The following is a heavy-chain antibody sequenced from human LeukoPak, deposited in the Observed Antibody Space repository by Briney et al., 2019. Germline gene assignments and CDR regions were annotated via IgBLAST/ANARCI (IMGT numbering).Heavy chain of an antibody. CDR1: GGSISSYY. D-gene: IGHD5-24*01. J-gene: IGHJ5*02. CDR2: IYTSGST. CDR3: ARSGREGRNRNWFDP. V-gene: IGHV4-4*07. Sequence: KTSETLSLTCTVSGGSISSYYWSWIRQPAGKGLEWIGRIYTSGSTNYNPSLKSRVTMSVDTSKNQFSLKLSSVTAADTAVYYCARSGREGRNRNWFDPWGQGTLVTVSS.